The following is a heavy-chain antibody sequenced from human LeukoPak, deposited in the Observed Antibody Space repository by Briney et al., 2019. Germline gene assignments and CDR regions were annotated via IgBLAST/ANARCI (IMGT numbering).Heavy chain of an antibody. CDR1: AGSIVSSDYN. Sequence: SETLSLTCTVSAGSIVSSDYNWGWIRQPPGKGLEWIGYIYYSGSTNYNSSLKSRLTISVDTSKNQFSLKLSSVTAADTAVYNCARRGSSGYYFDYWGQRPLVTVSS. CDR3: ARRGSSGYYFDY. J-gene: IGHJ4*02. CDR2: IYYSGST. V-gene: IGHV4-31*03. D-gene: IGHD3-22*01.